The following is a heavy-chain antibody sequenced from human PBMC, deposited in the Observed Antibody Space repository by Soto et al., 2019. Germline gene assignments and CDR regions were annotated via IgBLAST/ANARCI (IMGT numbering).Heavy chain of an antibody. CDR2: ISWNSGSI. J-gene: IGHJ6*02. CDR3: AKADGSELVINDYYYYYGMDV. D-gene: IGHD3-9*01. CDR1: GFTFDDYA. V-gene: IGHV3-9*01. Sequence: PGGSLRLSCAASGFTFDDYAMHWVRQAPGKGLEWVSGISWNSGSIGYADFVKGRFTISRDNAKNSLYLQMNSLRAEDTALYYCAKADGSELVINDYYYYYGMDVWGQGTTVTVSS.